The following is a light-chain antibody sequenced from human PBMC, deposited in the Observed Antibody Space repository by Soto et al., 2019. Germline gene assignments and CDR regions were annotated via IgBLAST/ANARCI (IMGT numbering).Light chain of an antibody. V-gene: IGKV4-1*01. CDR3: QQYYSPRPVT. J-gene: IGKJ4*01. Sequence: DIVMTQSPDSLAVSLGDRATINCKSSQSVLYSSNNKNYLAWYQQKPGKPPKLLIYWASTRESGVPDRFSGSRSGTDFALTIGRMEAEDGAVYYSQQYYSPRPVTFGGGTKVEIK. CDR2: WAS. CDR1: QSVLYSSNNKNY.